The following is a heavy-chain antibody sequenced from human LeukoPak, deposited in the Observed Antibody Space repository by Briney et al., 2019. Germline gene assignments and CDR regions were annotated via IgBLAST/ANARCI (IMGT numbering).Heavy chain of an antibody. CDR2: IYSGGST. J-gene: IGHJ4*02. CDR1: GFTVSSNY. V-gene: IGHV3-66*02. Sequence: GGSLRLSCAASGFTVSSNYMSWVRQAPGKGLEWVSVIYSGGSTYYADSVKRRFTISRDNSKNTLYLQMNSLRAEDTAVYYCARDTDYSSSPIVYFDYWGQGTLVTVSS. CDR3: ARDTDYSSSPIVYFDY. D-gene: IGHD6-6*01.